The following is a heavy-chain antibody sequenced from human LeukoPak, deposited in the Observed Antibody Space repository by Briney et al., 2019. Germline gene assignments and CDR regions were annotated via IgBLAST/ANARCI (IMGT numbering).Heavy chain of an antibody. J-gene: IGHJ5*02. V-gene: IGHV4-59*01. CDR1: GGSISSYY. D-gene: IGHD6-6*01. Sequence: PSETLSLTCTVSGGSISSYYWSWIRQPPGKGLEWIGYIYYSGSTNYNPSLKSRVTISVDTSKNQFSLKLSPVTAADTAVYYCARGMGSTAARNWFDPWGQGTLVTVSS. CDR3: ARGMGSTAARNWFDP. CDR2: IYYSGST.